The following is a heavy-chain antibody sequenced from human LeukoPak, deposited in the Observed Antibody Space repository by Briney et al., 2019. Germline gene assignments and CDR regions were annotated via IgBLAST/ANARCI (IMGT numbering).Heavy chain of an antibody. CDR2: IYDSGST. Sequence: SETLSLTCTVSGGSISSYYWSWIRQPPGKGLEWIGYIYDSGSTNYNPSLKSRVTMSVDTSKNQFSLKLSSVTAADTAVYYCARSYSSSWYAFHWFDPWGQGTLVTVSS. V-gene: IGHV4-59*01. D-gene: IGHD6-13*01. CDR3: ARSYSSSWYAFHWFDP. J-gene: IGHJ5*02. CDR1: GGSISSYY.